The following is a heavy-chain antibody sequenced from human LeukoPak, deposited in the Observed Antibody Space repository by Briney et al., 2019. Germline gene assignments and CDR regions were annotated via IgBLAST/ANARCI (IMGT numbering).Heavy chain of an antibody. D-gene: IGHD6-13*01. CDR3: ARDRGSSWYNYYYYYGMDV. Sequence: PGRSLRLSCAASGFTFSSYAMHWVRQAPGKGLEWVAVISYDGSNKYYADSVKGRFTISRDNSKNTLYLQMNSLRAEDTAVYYCARDRGSSWYNYYYYYGMDVWGQGTTVTVSS. J-gene: IGHJ6*02. CDR2: ISYDGSNK. V-gene: IGHV3-30*04. CDR1: GFTFSSYA.